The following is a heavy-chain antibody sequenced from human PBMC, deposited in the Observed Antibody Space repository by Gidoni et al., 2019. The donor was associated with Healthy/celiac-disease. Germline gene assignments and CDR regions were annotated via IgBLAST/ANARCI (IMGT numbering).Heavy chain of an antibody. CDR3: ARDPGDYYDSSGFAHWYFDL. Sequence: EVQLVESGGGLIQPGGSLRLSCAASGFTVSSNYMSWVRQAPGKGLEWVSVIYSGGSTYYADSVKGRFTISRDNSKNTLYLQMNSLRAEDTAVYYCARDPGDYYDSSGFAHWYFDLWGRGTLVTVSS. V-gene: IGHV3-53*01. CDR2: IYSGGST. D-gene: IGHD3-22*01. CDR1: GFTVSSNY. J-gene: IGHJ2*01.